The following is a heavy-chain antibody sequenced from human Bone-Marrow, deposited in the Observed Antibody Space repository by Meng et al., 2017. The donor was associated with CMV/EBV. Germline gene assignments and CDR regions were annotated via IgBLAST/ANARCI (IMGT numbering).Heavy chain of an antibody. D-gene: IGHD3-10*01. V-gene: IGHV3-53*01. CDR3: AFGRSGLPPP. CDR1: GFTVSSNY. J-gene: IGHJ5*02. CDR2: IYSGGST. Sequence: GESLKISCAASGFTVSSNYMSWVRQAPGKGLEWVSVIYSGGSTYYADSVKGRFTISRDNSKNTLYLQMNSLRAEDTAVYYCAFGRSGLPPPWGQGTRVTVSS.